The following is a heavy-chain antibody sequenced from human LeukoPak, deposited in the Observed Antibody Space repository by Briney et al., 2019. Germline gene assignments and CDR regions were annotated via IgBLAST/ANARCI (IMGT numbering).Heavy chain of an antibody. V-gene: IGHV4-59*08. CDR1: GFTFDDYG. J-gene: IGHJ3*02. Sequence: PGGSLRLSCAASGFTFDDYGMHWIRQPPGKGLEWIGNIYYSGSTNYNPSLKSRVTISVDTPKNQFSLRLSSMTAADTAVYYCARQVKMVRGVSAFDIWGQGTTVTVSS. CDR2: IYYSGST. CDR3: ARQVKMVRGVSAFDI. D-gene: IGHD3-10*01.